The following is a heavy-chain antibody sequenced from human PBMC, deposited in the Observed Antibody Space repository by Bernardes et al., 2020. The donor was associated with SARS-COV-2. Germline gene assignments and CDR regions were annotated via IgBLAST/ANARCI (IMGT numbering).Heavy chain of an antibody. J-gene: IGHJ2*01. V-gene: IGHV4-59*01. D-gene: IGHD3-10*01. CDR3: ARDLSHLVRRGFDL. CDR2: IYYSGST. CDR1: GGSIGSYY. Sequence: WETLSLTCTVSGGSIGSYYLAWIRQPPGKGLEWIGYIYYSGSTNYNPSLKSRVTISVDRSQNQFSLNLSSVTPADTAVYYCARDLSHLVRRGFDLWGRGTLVTVSS.